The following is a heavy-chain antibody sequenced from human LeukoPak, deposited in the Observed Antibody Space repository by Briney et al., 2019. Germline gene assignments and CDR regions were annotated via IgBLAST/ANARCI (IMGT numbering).Heavy chain of an antibody. CDR3: ARDVSQYSSSWYNGDAFDI. Sequence: SVKVSCKASGGTFSSDAISWVRQAPGQGLEWMGGIIPIFGTANYAQKFQGRVTITTDESTSTAYMELSSLRSEDTAVYYCARDVSQYSSSWYNGDAFDIWGQGTMVTVSS. V-gene: IGHV1-69*05. D-gene: IGHD6-13*01. J-gene: IGHJ3*02. CDR1: GGTFSSDA. CDR2: IIPIFGTA.